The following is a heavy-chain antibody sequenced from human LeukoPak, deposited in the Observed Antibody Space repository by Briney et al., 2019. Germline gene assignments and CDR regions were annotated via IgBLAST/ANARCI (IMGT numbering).Heavy chain of an antibody. V-gene: IGHV3-23*01. CDR3: AKDRGGYFSPSDY. CDR2: ISGSGGST. D-gene: IGHD5-24*01. CDR1: GFTFGSYA. J-gene: IGHJ4*02. Sequence: PGGSLRLSCAASGFTFGSYAMSWVRQAPGKGLEWVSAISGSGGSTYYADSVKGRFTISRDNSKNTLYLQMNSLRAEDTAVYYCAKDRGGYFSPSDYWGQGTLVTVSS.